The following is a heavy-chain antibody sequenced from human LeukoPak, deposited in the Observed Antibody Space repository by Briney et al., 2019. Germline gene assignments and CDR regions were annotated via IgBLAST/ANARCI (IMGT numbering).Heavy chain of an antibody. CDR3: AKDLGSDSSSWYWGAFDI. D-gene: IGHD6-13*01. CDR1: GFTFSSYA. CDR2: ISWNSGSI. Sequence: GGSLRLSCAASGFTFSSYAMSWVRQAPGKGLEWVSGISWNSGSIGYADSVKGRFTISRDNAKNSLYLQMNSLRAEDTALYYCAKDLGSDSSSWYWGAFDIWGQGTMVTVSS. J-gene: IGHJ3*02. V-gene: IGHV3-9*01.